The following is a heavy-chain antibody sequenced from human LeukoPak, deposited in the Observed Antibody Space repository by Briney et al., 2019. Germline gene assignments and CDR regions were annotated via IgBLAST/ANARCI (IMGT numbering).Heavy chain of an antibody. CDR1: GGPISSYY. CDR2: IYYSGST. D-gene: IGHD4-11*01. Sequence: SETLSLTCTVSGGPISSYYWSWIRQPPGKGLEWIGYIYYSGSTNYNPSLKSRVTISVDTSKNQFSLKLSSVTAADTAVYYCARSFRYYSNYPFDYWGQGTLVTVSS. CDR3: ARSFRYYSNYPFDY. J-gene: IGHJ4*02. V-gene: IGHV4-59*01.